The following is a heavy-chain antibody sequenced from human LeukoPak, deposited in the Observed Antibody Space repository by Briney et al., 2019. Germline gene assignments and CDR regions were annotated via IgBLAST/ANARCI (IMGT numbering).Heavy chain of an antibody. V-gene: IGHV4-4*07. D-gene: IGHD3-3*01. Sequence: PSETLSLTCTVSGGSISSYYWSWIRQPAGKGLQWIGRIYSSGSTNYSPSLKSRVTMSVDTSKNQFSLRLTSVTAADTAVYYCARGRAGVVTSLRSYGMDVWGQGTTVTVSS. CDR3: ARGRAGVVTSLRSYGMDV. CDR2: IYSSGST. J-gene: IGHJ6*02. CDR1: GGSISSYY.